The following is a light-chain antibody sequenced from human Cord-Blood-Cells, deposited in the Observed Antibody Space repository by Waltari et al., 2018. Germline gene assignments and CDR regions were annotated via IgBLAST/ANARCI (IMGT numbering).Light chain of an antibody. J-gene: IGKJ2*03. CDR3: QQSYSTPRYS. V-gene: IGKV1-39*01. CDR1: QSISSY. Sequence: DIQMTQSPSSLSASVGDRVTITCRASQSISSYLNWYQQKPGKAPKLLIYAASSLQSGVPSRCSGSGSGTDFTITISSLQPEDFATYYCQQSYSTPRYSFGQGTKLEIK. CDR2: AAS.